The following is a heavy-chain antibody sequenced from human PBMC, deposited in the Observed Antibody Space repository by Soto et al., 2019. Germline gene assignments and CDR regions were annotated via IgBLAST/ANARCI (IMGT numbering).Heavy chain of an antibody. V-gene: IGHV3-7*04. CDR2: IKQDGSEK. CDR1: GFTFSSYW. Sequence: QPGGSLRLSCAASGFTFSSYWMSWVRQAPGKGLEWVANIKQDGSEKYYVDSVKGRFTISRDNAKNSLYLQMNSLRAEDTAVYYCAREVVVAAHFAGLDYWGQGTLVTVSS. D-gene: IGHD2-15*01. CDR3: AREVVVAAHFAGLDY. J-gene: IGHJ4*02.